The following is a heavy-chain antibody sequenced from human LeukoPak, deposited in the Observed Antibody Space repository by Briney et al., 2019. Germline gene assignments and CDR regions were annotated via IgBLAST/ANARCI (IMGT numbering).Heavy chain of an antibody. CDR3: ARQRFQQLTTFDY. Sequence: GESLKISCKGSGYSFTSYWIGWVRQMSGKGLEWMGIIYPGDSDTRYSPSFQGQVTISADKSISTAYLQWSSLKASDTAMYYCARQRFQQLTTFDYWGQGTLVTVSS. J-gene: IGHJ4*02. CDR1: GYSFTSYW. CDR2: IYPGDSDT. V-gene: IGHV5-51*01. D-gene: IGHD6-13*01.